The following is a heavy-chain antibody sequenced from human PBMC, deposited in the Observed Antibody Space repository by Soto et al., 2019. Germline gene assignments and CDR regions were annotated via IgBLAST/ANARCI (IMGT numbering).Heavy chain of an antibody. CDR3: ARVPGSWYERPYYYMDV. Sequence: GGSLRLSCAASGFTFSDYYMSWIRQAPGKGLEWVSYISSSGSTIYYADSVKGRFTISRDNVKNYLYLQMNSLRAEDTAVDYCARVPGSWYERPYYYMDVWGKGTTVTVSS. V-gene: IGHV3-11*01. CDR1: GFTFSDYY. J-gene: IGHJ6*03. CDR2: ISSSGSTI. D-gene: IGHD6-13*01.